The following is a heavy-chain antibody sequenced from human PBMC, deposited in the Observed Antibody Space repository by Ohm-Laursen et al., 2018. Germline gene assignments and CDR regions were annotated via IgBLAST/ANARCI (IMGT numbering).Heavy chain of an antibody. J-gene: IGHJ6*02. CDR1: GFTFSNYA. V-gene: IGHV3-30*18. CDR2: ISYDGSNK. CDR3: AKQLGSSGWYYSYYYYGMDV. Sequence: SLRLSCTASGFTFSNYAMSWVRQAPGKGLEWVVVISYDGSNKYYADSVKGRFTISRDNSKNTLYLQMNSLRAEDTAVYYCAKQLGSSGWYYSYYYYGMDVWGQGTTVTVSS. D-gene: IGHD6-19*01.